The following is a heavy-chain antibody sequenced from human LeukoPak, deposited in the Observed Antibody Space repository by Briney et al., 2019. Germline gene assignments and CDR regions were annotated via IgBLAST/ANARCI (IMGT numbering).Heavy chain of an antibody. CDR2: ISYDGSNK. D-gene: IGHD6-19*01. Sequence: GGSLRLSCAASGFTFSRYAMHWVRQGPGRGLEWVAAISYDGSNKKYADSVKGRFTISRDNSKNTLYLQMNSLRAEDTAVYYCARGVRIAVAGNIDYWGQGTLVTVSS. V-gene: IGHV3-30*04. CDR1: GFTFSRYA. J-gene: IGHJ4*02. CDR3: ARGVRIAVAGNIDY.